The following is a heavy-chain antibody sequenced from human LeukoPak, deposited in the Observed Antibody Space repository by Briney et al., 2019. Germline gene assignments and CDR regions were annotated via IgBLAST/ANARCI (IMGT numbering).Heavy chain of an antibody. D-gene: IGHD6-19*01. Sequence: GASVKVSCKASGCAFTEYAFSWVRQAPGQGLEWMGWIRPHNGDTKYAQKFQARVTMTTDTSTSTAYLDLWSLRSDDTAVYYCARDVAGIAVAGTVDFWGQGTLVTVSS. CDR3: ARDVAGIAVAGTVDF. J-gene: IGHJ4*02. CDR1: GCAFTEYA. CDR2: IRPHNGDT. V-gene: IGHV1-18*01.